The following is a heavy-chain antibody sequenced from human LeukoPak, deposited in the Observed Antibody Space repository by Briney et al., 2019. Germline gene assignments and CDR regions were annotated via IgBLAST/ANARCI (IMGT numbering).Heavy chain of an antibody. CDR1: GFTLSSYS. CDR3: ARSEHSSSSFDY. V-gene: IGHV3-21*01. CDR2: ISSSSTHI. Sequence: GGSLRLSCAASGFTLSSYSMNWVRQAPGKGLEWVSYISSSSTHIYYADSVKGRFTISRDNARNSLYLQMNSLRAEDTAVYYCARSEHSSSSFDYWGQGTLVTVSS. D-gene: IGHD6-6*01. J-gene: IGHJ4*02.